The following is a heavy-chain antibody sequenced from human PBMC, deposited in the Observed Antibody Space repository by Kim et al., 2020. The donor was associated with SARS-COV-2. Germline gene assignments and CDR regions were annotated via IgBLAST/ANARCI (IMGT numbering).Heavy chain of an antibody. D-gene: IGHD6-13*01. V-gene: IGHV1-69*01. J-gene: IGHJ4*02. Sequence: AQKFQGRVTITADESTSTAYMELSSLRSEDTAVYYCARIAAAGIRSVDYWGQGTLVTVSS. CDR3: ARIAAAGIRSVDY.